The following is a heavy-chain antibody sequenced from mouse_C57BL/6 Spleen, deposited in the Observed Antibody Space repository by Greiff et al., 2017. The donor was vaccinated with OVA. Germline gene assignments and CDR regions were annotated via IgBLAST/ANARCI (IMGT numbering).Heavy chain of an antibody. D-gene: IGHD1-1*01. CDR2: ISDGGSYT. Sequence: EVQRVESGGGLVKPGGSLKLSCAASGFTFSSYAMSWVRQTPEKRLEWVATISDGGSYTYYPDNVKGRFTISRDNAKNNLYLQMSHLKSEDTAMYYCARVYYGSSYGHFDVWGTGTTVTVSS. CDR1: GFTFSSYA. J-gene: IGHJ1*03. V-gene: IGHV5-4*01. CDR3: ARVYYGSSYGHFDV.